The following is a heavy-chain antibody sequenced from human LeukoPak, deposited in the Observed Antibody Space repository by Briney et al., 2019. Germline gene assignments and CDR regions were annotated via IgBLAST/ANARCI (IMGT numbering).Heavy chain of an antibody. CDR1: GFTFSSYA. J-gene: IGHJ4*02. CDR2: ISGSGGYT. V-gene: IGHV3-23*01. Sequence: GGSLRLSCAASGFTFSSYAMSWVRQAPGKGLEWVSGISGSGGYTYYADSVKGRFTISRDNSKNTLYLQMGSLRAEDMAVYYCARALHFYSYFDYWGQGTLVTVSS. D-gene: IGHD2-15*01. CDR3: ARALHFYSYFDY.